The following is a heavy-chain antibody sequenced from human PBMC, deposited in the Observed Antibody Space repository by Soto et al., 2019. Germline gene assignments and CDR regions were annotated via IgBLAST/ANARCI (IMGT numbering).Heavy chain of an antibody. V-gene: IGHV4-59*01. Sequence: QVQLQESGPGLVKPSETLSLTCTVSGGSISSYYWSWIRQPPGKGLEWIGYIYYSGSTNYNPSLKSRVTISVDTSKNQFSLKLSSVTAADTAVYYCAREGCSGGSCYLGRFNYWYFDLWGRGTLVTVSS. D-gene: IGHD2-15*01. CDR3: AREGCSGGSCYLGRFNYWYFDL. CDR2: IYYSGST. CDR1: GGSISSYY. J-gene: IGHJ2*01.